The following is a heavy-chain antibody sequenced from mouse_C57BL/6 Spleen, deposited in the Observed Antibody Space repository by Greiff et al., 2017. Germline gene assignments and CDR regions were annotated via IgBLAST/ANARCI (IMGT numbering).Heavy chain of an antibody. J-gene: IGHJ2*01. V-gene: IGHV10-3*01. D-gene: IGHD2-5*01. Sequence: EVKLVESGGGLVQPKGSLKLSCAASGFTFNTYAMHWVRQAPGTGLEWVARIRSNSSNYATYYADSVKDRFTISRDDSQSMLYLQMNNLKTEDTAMYYCVRGYSNYLDYWGQGTTLTVAS. CDR2: IRSNSSNYAT. CDR3: VRGYSNYLDY. CDR1: GFTFNTYA.